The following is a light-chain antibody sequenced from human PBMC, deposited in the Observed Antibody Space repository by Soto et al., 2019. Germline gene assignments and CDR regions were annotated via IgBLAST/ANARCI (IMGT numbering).Light chain of an antibody. J-gene: IGLJ2*01. V-gene: IGLV2-23*01. CDR2: EGS. CDR3: CSYAGSSTLV. CDR1: SSDVGSYKF. Sequence: QSALTQPASVSGSPGQSITISCTGTSSDVGSYKFVSWYQQHPGKAPKLMIYEGSKRPLGVSNRFSGSKSGNTASLTISGLQAEDEADYYCCSYAGSSTLVFGGGTKLTVL.